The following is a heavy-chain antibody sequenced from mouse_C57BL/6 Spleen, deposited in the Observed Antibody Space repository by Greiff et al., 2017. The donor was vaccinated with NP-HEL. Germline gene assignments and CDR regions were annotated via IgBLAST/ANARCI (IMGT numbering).Heavy chain of an antibody. CDR2: IHPNSGST. J-gene: IGHJ4*01. V-gene: IGHV1-64*01. CDR3: ARSVPYSNGAMDY. Sequence: VQLQQSGAELVKPGASVKLSCKASGYTFTSYWMHWVKQRPGQGLEWIGMIHPNSGSTNYNEKFKSKATLTVDKSSSTAYMQLSSLTSEDSAVYYCARSVPYSNGAMDYWGQGTSVTVSS. D-gene: IGHD2-5*01. CDR1: GYTFTSYW.